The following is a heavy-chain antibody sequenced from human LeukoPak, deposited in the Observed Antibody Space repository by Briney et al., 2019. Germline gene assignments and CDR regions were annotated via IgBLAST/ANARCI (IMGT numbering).Heavy chain of an antibody. J-gene: IGHJ4*02. D-gene: IGHD4-23*01. CDR2: ISGSGGST. CDR3: ARDYGGSSPFDY. V-gene: IGHV3-23*01. Sequence: GGTLRLSCAASGFTFSSYGMSWVRQAPGKGLEWVSAISGSGGSTYYADSVKGRFTISRDNAKNSLYLHMNSLRAEDTAVYYCARDYGGSSPFDYWGQGTLVTVSS. CDR1: GFTFSSYG.